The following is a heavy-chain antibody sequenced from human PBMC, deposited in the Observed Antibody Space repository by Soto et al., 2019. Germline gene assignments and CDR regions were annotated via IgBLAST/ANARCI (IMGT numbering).Heavy chain of an antibody. CDR3: AGGGTTGGLDV. D-gene: IGHD3-16*01. CDR2: TSYDGSDK. Sequence: QVHLVESGGGVVQPGTSLRVSCVGSGFTFRSYVIHWVRQPPGKGLEWVALTSYDGSDKYYGDSVRGRFTISRDNSRNTVDLQMDSLRLEEPALFFCAGGGTTGGLDVWGQGTLVSVSS. J-gene: IGHJ1*01. CDR1: GFTFRSYV. V-gene: IGHV3-30*19.